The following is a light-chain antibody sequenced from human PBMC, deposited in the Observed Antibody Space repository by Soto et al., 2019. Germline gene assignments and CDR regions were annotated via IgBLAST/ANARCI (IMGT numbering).Light chain of an antibody. Sequence: EIVLTQSPGTLSLSPGERAALSCRASQSVSNNFLAWYQRKPGQAPRLLIYGASYRATDIPYRFSGSGSGTDFPLTITRLEPDDYAVYYCLRYGSSPPTFGQGTKVEVK. CDR3: LRYGSSPPT. V-gene: IGKV3-20*01. J-gene: IGKJ1*01. CDR2: GAS. CDR1: QSVSNNF.